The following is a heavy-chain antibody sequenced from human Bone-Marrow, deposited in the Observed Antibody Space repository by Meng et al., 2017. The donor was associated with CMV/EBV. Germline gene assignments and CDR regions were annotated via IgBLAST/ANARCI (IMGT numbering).Heavy chain of an antibody. Sequence: GESLKISCAASGFNFGGFYMVWVRQAPGKGLEWISHINGTATAVYYANSVKGRFTISRDNAQNSLCLQMDSLRVEDSAVYYCARDPRTKGLDPWGQGTLVTVSS. J-gene: IGHJ5*02. CDR3: ARDPRTKGLDP. CDR2: INGTATAV. CDR1: GFNFGGFY. V-gene: IGHV3-11*01. D-gene: IGHD1-7*01.